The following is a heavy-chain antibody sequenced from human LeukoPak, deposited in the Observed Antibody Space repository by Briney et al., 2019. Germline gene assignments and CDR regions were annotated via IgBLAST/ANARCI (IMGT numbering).Heavy chain of an antibody. CDR1: GFTFSSYA. J-gene: IGHJ4*02. CDR3: AISSRSSSSGD. CDR2: IKEDGSDK. D-gene: IGHD3-10*01. Sequence: GGSLRLSCAASGFTFSSYAMSWVRQAPGKGLEWMANIKEDGSDKYYVDSVKGRFTISRDNAKNSLYLQMTSLRAEDTAVYYCAISSRSSSSGDWGQGILVTVSS. V-gene: IGHV3-7*01.